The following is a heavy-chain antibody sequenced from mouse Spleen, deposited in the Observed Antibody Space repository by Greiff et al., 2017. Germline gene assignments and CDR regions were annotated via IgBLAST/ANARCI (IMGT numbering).Heavy chain of an antibody. CDR3: ARDLDDGSSFDY. J-gene: IGHJ2*01. CDR2: ISYDGSN. Sequence: EVQVVESGPGLVKPSQSLSLTCSVTGYSITSGYYWNWIRQYPGNKLEWMGYISYDGSNNYNPSLKNRISITRDTSKNQFFLKLNSVTTEDTATYYCARDLDDGSSFDYWGQGTTLTVSS. D-gene: IGHD1-3*01. V-gene: IGHV3-6*01. CDR1: GYSITSGYY.